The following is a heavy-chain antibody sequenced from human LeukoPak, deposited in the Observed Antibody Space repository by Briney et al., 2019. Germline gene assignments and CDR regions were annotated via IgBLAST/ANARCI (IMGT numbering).Heavy chain of an antibody. CDR1: GFTFSTYA. CDR2: ISGDGGST. D-gene: IGHD1-14*01. Sequence: GGSLRLSCAASGFTFSTYAVHWVRQAPGMGLKWVSGISGDGGSTYYADSVRGRFTISRDNSKNTVYLQMNSLGDEDTAVYYCAKRSGSPRPEYFDYWGQGTLVTVSS. V-gene: IGHV3-23*01. CDR3: AKRSGSPRPEYFDY. J-gene: IGHJ4*02.